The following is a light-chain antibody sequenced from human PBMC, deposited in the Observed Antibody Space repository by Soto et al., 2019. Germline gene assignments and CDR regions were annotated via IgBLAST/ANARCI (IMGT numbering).Light chain of an antibody. CDR2: DAS. Sequence: EIVLTQSPGTLSLSPGERATLSCRASQSVSSYLAWYQQKPGQAPRLLIYDASNRATGIPARFSGSGSGTEFTLTISSLQSEDFAVYYCQQYNYWPRTFGQGTKVDIK. V-gene: IGKV3D-15*01. CDR3: QQYNYWPRT. CDR1: QSVSSY. J-gene: IGKJ1*01.